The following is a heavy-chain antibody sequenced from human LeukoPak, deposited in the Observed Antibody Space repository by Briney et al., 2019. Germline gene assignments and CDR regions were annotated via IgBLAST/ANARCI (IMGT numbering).Heavy chain of an antibody. D-gene: IGHD6-19*01. V-gene: IGHV3-48*03. CDR3: AKGGSGWYVGYFDY. CDR2: ISSSGSTI. CDR1: GFTFSSYE. J-gene: IGHJ4*02. Sequence: GGSLRLSCAASGFTFSSYEMNWVRQAPGKGLEWVSYISSSGSTIYYADSVKGRFTISRDNAKNSLYLQMNSLRAEDTAVYYCAKGGSGWYVGYFDYWGQGALVTVSS.